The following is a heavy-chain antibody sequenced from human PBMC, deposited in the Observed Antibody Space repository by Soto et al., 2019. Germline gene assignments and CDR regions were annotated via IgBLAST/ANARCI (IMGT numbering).Heavy chain of an antibody. D-gene: IGHD2-21*01. CDR1: GFIFSSYS. CDR3: ARDQFLDAFDI. J-gene: IGHJ3*02. CDR2: ISNDGSNK. V-gene: IGHV3-30-3*01. Sequence: QVQLVESGGGVVQPGRSLRLSCAASGFIFSSYSMHWVRQAPGKGLEWVAIISNDGSNKDYVDSVKGRFTISRDNSNNTLPLQMNTLRAEDTAVYYCARDQFLDAFDIWGQGTMVTVSS.